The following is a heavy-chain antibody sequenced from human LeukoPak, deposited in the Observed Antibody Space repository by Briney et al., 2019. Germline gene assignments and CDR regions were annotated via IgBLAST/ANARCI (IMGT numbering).Heavy chain of an antibody. V-gene: IGHV4-39*07. D-gene: IGHD6-13*01. CDR3: ARDRVGQQLVGRKYYYYYMDV. J-gene: IGHJ6*03. Sequence: SETLSLTCTVSGGSISSSGYYWGWIRQPPGKGLEWIGSIYSGSTYYNPSLKSRVTISVDTSKNQFSLKLRSVTAADTAVYYCARDRVGQQLVGRKYYYYYMDVWGKGNTVTISS. CDR1: GGSISSSGYY. CDR2: IYSGST.